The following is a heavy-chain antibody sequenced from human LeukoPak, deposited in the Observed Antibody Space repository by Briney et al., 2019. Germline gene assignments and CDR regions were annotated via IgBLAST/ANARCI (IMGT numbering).Heavy chain of an antibody. CDR3: AREGGSGSYYIRHYYYMDV. CDR1: GFTFSSYW. D-gene: IGHD3-10*01. Sequence: GGSLRLSCAASGFTFSSYWMHWVRQAPGKGLVWVSRINSDGSSTSYADSVKGRFTISRDNAKNTLYLQMNSLRAEDTAVYYCAREGGSGSYYIRHYYYMDVWGKGTTVTISS. J-gene: IGHJ6*03. V-gene: IGHV3-74*01. CDR2: INSDGSST.